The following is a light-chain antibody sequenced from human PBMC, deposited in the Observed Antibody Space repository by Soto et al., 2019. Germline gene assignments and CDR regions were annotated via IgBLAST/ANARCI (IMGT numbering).Light chain of an antibody. V-gene: IGKV3-20*01. CDR1: QSLSSNY. Sequence: EIVLTQSPGTLSLSPGERATLSCWASQSLSSNYLAWYQQKPGQAPRLLISGSSIRATGIPARFSGSGSGTNFTLTISSLEPEDFAVFYCQQYGSSPFTFGPGTKVDIK. CDR3: QQYGSSPFT. CDR2: GSS. J-gene: IGKJ3*01.